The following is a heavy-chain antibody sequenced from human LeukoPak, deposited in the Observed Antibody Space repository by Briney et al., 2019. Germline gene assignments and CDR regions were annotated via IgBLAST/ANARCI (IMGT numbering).Heavy chain of an antibody. D-gene: IGHD6-19*01. CDR2: ISSSSSTI. J-gene: IGHJ4*02. CDR3: ARDLPVAGTGRRVLYFDY. CDR1: GFTFSSYS. Sequence: GGSLRLSCAASGFTFSSYSMNWVRQAPGKGLEWVSYISSSSSTIYYADSVKGRFTISRDNAKNSLYLQMNSLRDEDTAVYYCARDLPVAGTGRRVLYFDYWGQGTLVTVSS. V-gene: IGHV3-48*02.